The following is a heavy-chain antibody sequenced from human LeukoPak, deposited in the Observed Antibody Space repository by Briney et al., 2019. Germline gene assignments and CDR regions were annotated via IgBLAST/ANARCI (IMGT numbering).Heavy chain of an antibody. J-gene: IGHJ4*02. V-gene: IGHV3-23*01. Sequence: GGSLRLSCAASGFTFSSYAMSWVRQAPGKGLEWVSAISGSGFSTYYADSVKGRFTISKDNSKNTLYLQMNSLRVEDTAVYYCAMVSGPFDYWGQGTLVTVSS. CDR2: ISGSGFST. D-gene: IGHD2-21*02. CDR1: GFTFSSYA. CDR3: AMVSGPFDY.